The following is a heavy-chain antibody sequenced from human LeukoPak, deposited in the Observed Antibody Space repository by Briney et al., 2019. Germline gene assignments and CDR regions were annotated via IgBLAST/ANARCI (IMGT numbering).Heavy chain of an antibody. D-gene: IGHD2-21*02. CDR1: GYTFTGYY. Sequence: ASVKVSCKASGYTFTGYYMHWVRQAPGQGLEWMGWINPNSGGTNCAQKFQGRVTMTRDTSISTAYMELSRLRSDDTAVYYCARDPEEYCGGDCYGYGMDVWGQGTTVTVSS. V-gene: IGHV1-2*02. J-gene: IGHJ6*02. CDR3: ARDPEEYCGGDCYGYGMDV. CDR2: INPNSGGT.